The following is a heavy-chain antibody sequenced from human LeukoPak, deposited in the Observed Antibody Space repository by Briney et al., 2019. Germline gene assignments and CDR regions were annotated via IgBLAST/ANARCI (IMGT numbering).Heavy chain of an antibody. CDR2: IYHSGST. J-gene: IGHJ5*02. D-gene: IGHD2-2*02. CDR3: VGYCSSTSCYNPSGFDP. Sequence: SETLSLTCTVSGGSISSGGYYWSWIRQPPGKGLEWIGYIYHSGSTYYNPSLKSRVTISVDRSKNQFSLKLSSVTAADAAVYYCVGYCSSTSCYNPSGFDPWGQGTLVTVSS. V-gene: IGHV4-30-2*01. CDR1: GGSISSGGYY.